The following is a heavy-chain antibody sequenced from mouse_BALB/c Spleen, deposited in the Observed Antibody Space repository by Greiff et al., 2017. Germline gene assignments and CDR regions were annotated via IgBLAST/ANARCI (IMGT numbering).Heavy chain of an antibody. CDR2: INPYNGDT. CDR1: GYSFTGYF. CDR3: ARSIDYDRYFDV. V-gene: IGHV1-20*02. Sequence: EVKLMESGPELVKPGASVKISCKASGYSFTGYFMNWVMQSHGKSLEWIGRINPYNGDTFYNQKFKGKATLTVDKSSSTAHMELRSLASEDSAVYYCARSIDYDRYFDVWGAGTTVTVSS. J-gene: IGHJ1*01. D-gene: IGHD2-4*01.